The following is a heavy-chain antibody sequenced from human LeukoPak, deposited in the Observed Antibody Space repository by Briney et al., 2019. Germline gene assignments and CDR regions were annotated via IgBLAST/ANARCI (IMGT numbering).Heavy chain of an antibody. V-gene: IGHV1-8*01. Sequence: SVKVSCKASGYTFTSDDINSVRQAPGQGLQWMGWMNPNSGNTGYAQKFQGRVTMTRNTSISTAYMELSSLISEDTAMYYCARRIAAGGRAIGYWGQGTLVTVSS. CDR3: ARRIAAGGRAIGY. CDR2: MNPNSGNT. CDR1: GYTFTSDD. J-gene: IGHJ4*02. D-gene: IGHD6-13*01.